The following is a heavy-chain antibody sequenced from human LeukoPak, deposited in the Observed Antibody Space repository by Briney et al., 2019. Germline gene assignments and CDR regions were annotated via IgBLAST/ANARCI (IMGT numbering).Heavy chain of an antibody. V-gene: IGHV4-59*06. Sequence: SETLSLTCTVSGDSISNYYWSWIRQPPGKGLEWIGYIYYSGSTYYNPSLKSRVTISVDTSKNQFSLKLSSVTAADTAVYYCARGLGWSEIDYWGQGTLVTVSS. CDR1: GDSISNYY. D-gene: IGHD3-3*01. J-gene: IGHJ4*02. CDR3: ARGLGWSEIDY. CDR2: IYYSGST.